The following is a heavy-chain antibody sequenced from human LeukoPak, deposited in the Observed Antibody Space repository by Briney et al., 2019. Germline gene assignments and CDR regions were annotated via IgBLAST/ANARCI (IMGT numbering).Heavy chain of an antibody. D-gene: IGHD2-15*01. CDR2: ISSSSSYI. CDR3: ARWEGPLGGSSRLFDY. V-gene: IGHV3-21*01. J-gene: IGHJ4*02. Sequence: GGSLRLSCAASRFTFSSYSMNWVRQAPGKGLEWVSSISSSSSYIYYADSVKGRFTISRDNAKNSLYLQMNSLRAEDTAVYYCARWEGPLGGSSRLFDYWGQGTLVTVSS. CDR1: RFTFSSYS.